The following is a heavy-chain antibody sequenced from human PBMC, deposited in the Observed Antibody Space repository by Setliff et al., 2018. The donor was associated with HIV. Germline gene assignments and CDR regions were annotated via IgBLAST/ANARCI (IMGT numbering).Heavy chain of an antibody. J-gene: IGHJ4*02. D-gene: IGHD6-19*01. CDR3: ATLMSSRYQQYRGYFDS. V-gene: IGHV3-7*01. CDR1: GFTFSSSS. CDR2: INQDGSEK. Sequence: PGGSLRLSCAASGFTFSSSSMTWVRQAPGKGLEWVASINQDGSEKYYLNSLKGRFCIFRDNAKNSLYLQMNSLRAEDTDVYYCATLMSSRYQQYRGYFDSWGQGTLVTVSS.